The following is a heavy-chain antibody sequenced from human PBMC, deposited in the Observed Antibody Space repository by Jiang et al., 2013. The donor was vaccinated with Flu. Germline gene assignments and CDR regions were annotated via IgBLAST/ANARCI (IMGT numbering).Heavy chain of an antibody. D-gene: IGHD4-11*01. V-gene: IGHV4-39*07. CDR1: GGSISSSNYY. J-gene: IGHJ5*02. Sequence: GSGLVKPSETLSLTCTVSGGSISSSNYYWGWIRQPPGKGLEWIGSIYYSGSTYYNASLKSRVTVSVDTSKNQFSLNLRSVTAADTAVYYCGSTRGFDSYSGSPWGQGIMVTVSS. CDR2: IYYSGST. CDR3: GSTRGFDSYSGSP.